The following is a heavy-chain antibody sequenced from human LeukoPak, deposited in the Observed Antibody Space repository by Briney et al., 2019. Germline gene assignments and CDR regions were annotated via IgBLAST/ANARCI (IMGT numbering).Heavy chain of an antibody. CDR1: GFTFSSYA. CDR2: ISGSGGST. V-gene: IGHV3-23*01. D-gene: IGHD3-22*01. Sequence: PGGSLRLSCAASGFTFSSYAMSWVRQAPGKGLEWVSAISGSGGSTYYADSVKGRFTISRDNSKNTQYLQMNSLRAEDTAVYYCAKDVYQHRSSGRGYWGQGTLVTVSS. CDR3: AKDVYQHRSSGRGY. J-gene: IGHJ4*02.